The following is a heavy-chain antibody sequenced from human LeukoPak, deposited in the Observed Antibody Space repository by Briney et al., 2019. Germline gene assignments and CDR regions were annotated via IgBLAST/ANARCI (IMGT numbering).Heavy chain of an antibody. D-gene: IGHD3-3*01. Sequence: SETLSLTCTVSGGSISSYYWSWIRQPPGKGLEWIGYIYYSGSTNYNPSLKSRVTISVDTSKNQFSLKLSSVTAADTAVYYCARVGYDFWSGYPLYYYYMDVWGKGTTVTVSS. CDR3: ARVGYDFWSGYPLYYYYMDV. V-gene: IGHV4-59*01. CDR2: IYYSGST. J-gene: IGHJ6*03. CDR1: GGSISSYY.